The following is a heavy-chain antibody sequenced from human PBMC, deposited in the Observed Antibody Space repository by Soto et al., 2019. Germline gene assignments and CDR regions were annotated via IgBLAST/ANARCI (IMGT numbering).Heavy chain of an antibody. CDR1: GGSISSSNW. V-gene: IGHV4-4*02. CDR2: IYHSGST. CDR3: ASLLGIGDYFDY. J-gene: IGHJ4*02. Sequence: SETLSLTCAVSGGSISSSNWWSWVRQPPGKGLEWIGEIYHSGSTNYNPSLKSRVTIPVDKSKNQFSLKLSSVTAADTAVYYCASLLGIGDYFDYWGQGTLVTVSS. D-gene: IGHD7-27*01.